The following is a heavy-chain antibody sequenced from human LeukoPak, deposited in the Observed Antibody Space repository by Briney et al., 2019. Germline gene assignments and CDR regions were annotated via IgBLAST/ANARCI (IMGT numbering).Heavy chain of an antibody. CDR3: ARDVRYDSSGYPFDY. Sequence: GASVKVSCKASGYTFTGYFMHWVRQAPGQGLEWMGWINPNSGDTNYAQKFQGRVTMTRDMSISTAYMELSRLRSDDTAVYYCARDVRYDSSGYPFDYWGQGTLVTVSS. D-gene: IGHD3-22*01. J-gene: IGHJ4*02. V-gene: IGHV1-2*02. CDR2: INPNSGDT. CDR1: GYTFTGYF.